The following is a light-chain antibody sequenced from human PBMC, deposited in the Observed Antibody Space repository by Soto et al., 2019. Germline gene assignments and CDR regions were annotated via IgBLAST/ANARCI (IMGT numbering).Light chain of an antibody. CDR3: QHYGGPPPWT. Sequence: ETVLTQSPGTLSLSPGERATLSCRASQSVGSYLGWYQKKPGQAPRLLIYGASNRATGIPDRFSGSGSGTDFTLTISRLEPEDFAVYYCQHYGGPPPWTFGQGTKVEIK. CDR2: GAS. CDR1: QSVGSY. J-gene: IGKJ1*01. V-gene: IGKV3-20*01.